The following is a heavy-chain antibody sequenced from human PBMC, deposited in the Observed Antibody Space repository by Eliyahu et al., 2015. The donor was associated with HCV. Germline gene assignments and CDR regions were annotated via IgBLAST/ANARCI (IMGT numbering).Heavy chain of an antibody. Sequence: QVTLKESAPVLVKPTETLTLTCTASGFSLNNRLGVSWIRQPPGKALEWLAHIFANDAKSYSTSLKSRLTISKDTSRSQVVLTLTNVEPADTGTYFCARVSTELLLWDWWYYLDVWGKGTTVTVSS. V-gene: IGHV2-26*01. CDR2: IFANDAK. J-gene: IGHJ6*03. D-gene: IGHD1-26*01. CDR1: GFSLNNRLG. CDR3: ARVSTELLLWDWWYYLDV.